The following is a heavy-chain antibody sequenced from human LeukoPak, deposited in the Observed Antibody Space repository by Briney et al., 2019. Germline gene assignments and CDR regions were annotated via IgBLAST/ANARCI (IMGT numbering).Heavy chain of an antibody. CDR2: IRYDGSNK. CDR3: ASTDCSSTSCPLFDY. V-gene: IGHV3-30*02. CDR1: GFTFINYG. J-gene: IGHJ4*02. Sequence: GGSLRLSCAASGFTFINYGMHWVRQAPGKGLEWVAFIRYDGSNKYYADSVKGRFTISRDNSKNTLYLQMNSLRAEDAAVYYCASTDCSSTSCPLFDYWGQGTLVTVSS. D-gene: IGHD2-2*01.